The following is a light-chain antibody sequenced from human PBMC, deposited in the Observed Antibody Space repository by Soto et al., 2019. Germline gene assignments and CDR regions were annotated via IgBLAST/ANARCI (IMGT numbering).Light chain of an antibody. V-gene: IGKV1-27*01. CDR2: AAS. CDR3: QKCDSVPLT. J-gene: IGKJ5*01. Sequence: DIQMTQSPSSLSASVGDTVTITCRASHDITYYLAWYQQRPGKIPKLLIYAASVSQSGAPSRFRGSRSGTNFTLTIRSLQPEDVATYYCQKCDSVPLTFGQGTRLEI. CDR1: HDITYY.